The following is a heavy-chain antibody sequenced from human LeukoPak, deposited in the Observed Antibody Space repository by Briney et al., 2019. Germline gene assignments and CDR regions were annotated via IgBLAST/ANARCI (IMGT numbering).Heavy chain of an antibody. Sequence: GRSLRLSCAASGFTFSSYGMHWVRQAPGKGLEWVAFIRYDGSNKYYADSVKGRFTISRDNSKNTLYLQMNSLRAEDTAVYYCAKDYRFLEWLLYPDAFDIWGQGTMVTVSS. V-gene: IGHV3-30*02. D-gene: IGHD3-3*01. CDR3: AKDYRFLEWLLYPDAFDI. CDR2: IRYDGSNK. J-gene: IGHJ3*02. CDR1: GFTFSSYG.